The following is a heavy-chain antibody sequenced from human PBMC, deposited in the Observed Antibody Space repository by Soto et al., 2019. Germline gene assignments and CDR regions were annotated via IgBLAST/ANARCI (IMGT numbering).Heavy chain of an antibody. Sequence: QVQLQQWGAGLLKPSETLSLSCAVYGGSFNDNYYTWFRQPPGKGLEWIGEISRSGTTKYIPSLKSRAIISFDTSKNQVSLKVTSVTAADTAVYYCATSLWFGTQPELWGQGALVTVSS. V-gene: IGHV4-34*01. CDR3: ATSLWFGTQPEL. CDR1: GGSFNDNY. D-gene: IGHD3-10*01. J-gene: IGHJ4*02. CDR2: ISRSGTT.